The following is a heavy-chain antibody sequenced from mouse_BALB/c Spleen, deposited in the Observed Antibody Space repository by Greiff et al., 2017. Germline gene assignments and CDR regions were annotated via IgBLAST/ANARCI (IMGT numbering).Heavy chain of an antibody. CDR1: GYTFTSYW. D-gene: IGHD1-1*02. CDR2: INPSNGGT. Sequence: QVHVKQSGAELVKPGASVKLSCKASGYTFTSYWMHWVKLRPGQGFEWIGEINPSNGGTNYNEKFKRKATLTVDKSSSTAYMQLSSLTSEDSAVYYWTIGSEGAPMDYWGQGTAVTVSS. V-gene: IGHV1S16*01. J-gene: IGHJ4*01. CDR3: TIGSEGAPMDY.